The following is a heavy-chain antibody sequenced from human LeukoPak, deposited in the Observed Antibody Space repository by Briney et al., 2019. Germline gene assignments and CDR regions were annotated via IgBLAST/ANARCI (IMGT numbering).Heavy chain of an antibody. D-gene: IGHD3-22*01. V-gene: IGHV3-74*01. CDR1: GFTFTNHW. CDR3: AKDQPGGYYYARAGMDV. Sequence: GGSLRLSCAASGFTFTNHWMHWVRQAPGKGLVWVSRINNDGSSTGYAVSVKGRFTISRDNSKNTLYLQMNSLRAEDTAVYYCAKDQPGGYYYARAGMDVWGQGTTVIVSS. J-gene: IGHJ6*02. CDR2: INNDGSST.